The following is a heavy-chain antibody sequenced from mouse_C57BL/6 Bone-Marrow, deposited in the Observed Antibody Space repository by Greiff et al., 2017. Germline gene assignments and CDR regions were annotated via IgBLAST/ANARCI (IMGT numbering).Heavy chain of an antibody. D-gene: IGHD2-2*01. V-gene: IGHV1-59*01. J-gene: IGHJ1*03. CDR2: IDPSDSYT. Sequence: QVQLQQPGAELVRPGTSVKLSCKASGYTFTSYWMHWVKQRPGQGLEWIGVIDPSDSYTNYNQKFKGKATLTVDTSSSTAYMQLSSLTSADSAVYYCARSYGYGRYWYFDVWGTGTTVTVSS. CDR3: ARSYGYGRYWYFDV. CDR1: GYTFTSYW.